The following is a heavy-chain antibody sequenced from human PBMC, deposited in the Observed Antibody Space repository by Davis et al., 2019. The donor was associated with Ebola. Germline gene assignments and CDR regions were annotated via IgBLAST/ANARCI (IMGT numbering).Heavy chain of an antibody. V-gene: IGHV3-74*01. Sequence: PGGSLRLSCAASGFTFNKYWMHWVRQTPGKGLVWVSRINSDGSSPSYADSFKGRFTIARDNAENTLHLQMNSLRGDDTAVYYCVREGGILVPGSPNAFDVWGQGTMVTVSS. D-gene: IGHD3-10*01. CDR3: VREGGILVPGSPNAFDV. CDR2: INSDGSSP. CDR1: GFTFNKYW. J-gene: IGHJ3*01.